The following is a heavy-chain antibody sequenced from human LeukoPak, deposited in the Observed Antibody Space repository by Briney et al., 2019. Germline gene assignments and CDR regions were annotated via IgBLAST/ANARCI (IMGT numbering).Heavy chain of an antibody. CDR2: INHGGST. D-gene: IGHD5-18*01. V-gene: IGHV4-34*01. J-gene: IGHJ6*02. CDR3: ARVCRYSYGPGYYYYYGMDV. Sequence: SETLSLTCAVYGGSFSGYYWSWIRQPPGKGLEWIGEINHGGSTNYNPSLKSRVTISVDTSKNQFSLKLSSVTAADTAVYYCARVCRYSYGPGYYYYYGMDVWGQGTTVTVSS. CDR1: GGSFSGYY.